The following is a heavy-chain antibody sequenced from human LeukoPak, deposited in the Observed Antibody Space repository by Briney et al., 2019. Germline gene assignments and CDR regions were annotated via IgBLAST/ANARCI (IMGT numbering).Heavy chain of an antibody. V-gene: IGHV1-69*04. CDR1: GGPFSNNA. CDR2: IIPILGIA. J-gene: IGHJ5*02. D-gene: IGHD2-21*02. CDR3: ARDCGGDCYPT. Sequence: ASVKVSCKASGGPFSNNAITWVRQAPGQGLEWMGRIIPILGIANYAQKFQGRVIITADKSTITAYMEVRSLTSEDTAVYYCARDCGGDCYPTWGQGTLVTVSS.